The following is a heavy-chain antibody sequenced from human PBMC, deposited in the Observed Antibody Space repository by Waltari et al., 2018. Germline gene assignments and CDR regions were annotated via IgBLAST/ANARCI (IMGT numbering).Heavy chain of an antibody. J-gene: IGHJ5*02. CDR1: VGSIISSY. CDR2: IDTSGRT. CDR3: ARAQLYYDFWSGGNWFDP. Sequence: QVQLQESAPGLVKPSETLSLTSPVSVGSIISSYWSWIRQPPGKGLEWIGGIDTSGRTNDNPSLKRRVTRSVDTSKNQFSLKLSSVTAADTAVYYCARAQLYYDFWSGGNWFDPWGQGTLVTVSS. D-gene: IGHD3-3*01. V-gene: IGHV4-4*07.